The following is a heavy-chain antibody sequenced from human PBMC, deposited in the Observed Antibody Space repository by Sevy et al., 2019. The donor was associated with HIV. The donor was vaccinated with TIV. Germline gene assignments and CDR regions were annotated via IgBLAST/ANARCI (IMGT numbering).Heavy chain of an antibody. D-gene: IGHD3-3*01. V-gene: IGHV1-3*01. CDR3: ARGRPRITIFGVVIYYFDY. CDR2: INAGNGNT. CDR1: GYTFTSYA. Sequence: ASVKVSCKASGYTFTSYAMHWVRQAPGQRLEWMGWINAGNGNTKYSQKFQGRVTITRDTSASTDYMELSSLRSEDTAVYYCARGRPRITIFGVVIYYFDYWGQGTLVTVSS. J-gene: IGHJ4*02.